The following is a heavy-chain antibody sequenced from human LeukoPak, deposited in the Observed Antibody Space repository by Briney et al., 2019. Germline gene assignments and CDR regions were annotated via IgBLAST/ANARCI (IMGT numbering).Heavy chain of an antibody. D-gene: IGHD3-10*01. V-gene: IGHV3-53*01. J-gene: IGHJ6*02. CDR2: IYSGGST. Sequence: GGSLRLSCAASGFTVRTNYMSWVRQAPGKGLEWVSLIYSGGSTYYADSVKGRFTISRDNSKNTLFLHMNTLRAEDTAVYYCARDVPKLWFGDHYHYGLDVWGQGTTVTVSS. CDR1: GFTVRTNY. CDR3: ARDVPKLWFGDHYHYGLDV.